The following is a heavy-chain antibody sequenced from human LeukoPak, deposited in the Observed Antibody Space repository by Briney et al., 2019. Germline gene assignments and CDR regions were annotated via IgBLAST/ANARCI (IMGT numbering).Heavy chain of an antibody. CDR2: ISYSGST. CDR3: ARDLGHC. J-gene: IGHJ4*02. CDR1: GGSINSHY. Sequence: SETLSLTCSVSGGSINSHYWSWVRQPPGKGLEWIGDISYSGSTNYDPSLKSRVTMSVDTSKNQFSLRLNSVTAADTAVYYCARDLGHCWGQGTLVTVSS. V-gene: IGHV4-59*11. D-gene: IGHD3-16*01.